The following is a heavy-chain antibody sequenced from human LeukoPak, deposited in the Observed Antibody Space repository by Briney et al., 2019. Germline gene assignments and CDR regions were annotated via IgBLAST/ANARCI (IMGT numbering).Heavy chain of an antibody. CDR3: ARGAYSSSWAIDY. CDR1: GGTFSSYA. D-gene: IGHD6-13*01. Sequence: SVKVSCKASGGTFSSYAISWVRQAPGQGLEWMGRIIPILGTANYAQKFQGRVTITADKSTSTAYMELSSLRSEDTAVYYCARGAYSSSWAIDYWGQGTLVTVSS. J-gene: IGHJ4*02. CDR2: IIPILGTA. V-gene: IGHV1-69*04.